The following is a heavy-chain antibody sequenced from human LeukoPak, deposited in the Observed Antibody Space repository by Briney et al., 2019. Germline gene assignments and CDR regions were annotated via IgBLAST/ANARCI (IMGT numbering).Heavy chain of an antibody. D-gene: IGHD4-23*01. CDR2: INPNSGGT. V-gene: IGHV1-2*02. Sequence: ASVKVSCKASGYTVTGYYMHWVRQAPGQGLEWMGWINPNSGGTNYAQKFQGRVTMTRGTSITTAYLELSSLRSDDTAVYYCAGGGDYGGNSIFYWGQGTLVTVSS. CDR1: GYTVTGYY. J-gene: IGHJ4*02. CDR3: AGGGDYGGNSIFY.